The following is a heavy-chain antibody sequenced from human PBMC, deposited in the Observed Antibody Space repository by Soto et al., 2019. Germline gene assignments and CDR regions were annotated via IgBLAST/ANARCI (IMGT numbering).Heavy chain of an antibody. CDR3: ACRQWELLDY. J-gene: IGHJ4*02. V-gene: IGHV3-33*01. CDR2: IWYDGSNK. Sequence: QVQLVESGGGVVQPGRSLRLSCAASGFTFSSYGMHWVRQAPGKGLEWVAVIWYDGSNKYYADSVKGRFTISRDNSKNPLYLQMNSLRAEDTAVYYCACRQWELLDYWVQGTLVTVSS. CDR1: GFTFSSYG. D-gene: IGHD1-26*01.